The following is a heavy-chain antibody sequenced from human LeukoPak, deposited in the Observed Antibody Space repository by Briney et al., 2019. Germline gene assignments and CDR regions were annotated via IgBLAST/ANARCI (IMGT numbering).Heavy chain of an antibody. Sequence: GGSLRLSCAASGFTFSSYAMSWVRQAPGKGLEWVSAISGSGGSTYYADSVKGRFTISRDNSKNTLYLQMNSLRAEDTAVYYCAKDKKGPWLANDAFDIWSQGTMVTVSS. J-gene: IGHJ3*02. CDR2: ISGSGGST. CDR1: GFTFSSYA. V-gene: IGHV3-23*01. D-gene: IGHD6-19*01. CDR3: AKDKKGPWLANDAFDI.